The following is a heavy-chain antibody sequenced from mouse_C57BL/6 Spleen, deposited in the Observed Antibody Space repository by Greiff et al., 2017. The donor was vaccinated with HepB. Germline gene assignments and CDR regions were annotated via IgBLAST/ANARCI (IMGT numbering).Heavy chain of an antibody. CDR2: IDPEDGET. CDR1: GFNIKDYY. V-gene: IGHV14-2*01. J-gene: IGHJ1*03. Sequence: EVKLVESGAELVKSGASVKLSCTASGFNIKDYYMHWVKQRTEQGLEWIGRIDPEDGETKYAPKFQGKATITADTSSNTAYLQLSSLTSEDTAVYYCAPSCGYFDVWSTGTTVTVSS. CDR3: APSCGYFDV.